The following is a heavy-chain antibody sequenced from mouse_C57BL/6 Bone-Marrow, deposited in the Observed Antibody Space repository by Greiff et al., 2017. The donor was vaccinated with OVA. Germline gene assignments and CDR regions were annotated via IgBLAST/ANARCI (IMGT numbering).Heavy chain of an antibody. V-gene: IGHV1-72*01. D-gene: IGHD2-3*01. CDR2: IDPNSDGT. J-gene: IGHJ2*01. Sequence: QVQLQQPGAELVKPGASVKLSCKASGYTFPSYWMHWVKPRPGRGLEWIGRIDPNSDGTKYNEKFNSNATLTVDKPSSTAYMELSSLTSEDSAVFYCARGRGYDGYPYCVDYWGQGTTLTVSS. CDR3: ARGRGYDGYPYCVDY. CDR1: GYTFPSYW.